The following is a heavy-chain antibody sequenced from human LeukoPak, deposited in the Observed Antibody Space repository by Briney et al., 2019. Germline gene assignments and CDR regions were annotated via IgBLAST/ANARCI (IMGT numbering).Heavy chain of an antibody. CDR2: IHPSGGNT. D-gene: IGHD4-17*01. V-gene: IGHV1-46*01. CDR1: GYTFTGYY. Sequence: ASVKVSCKASGYTFTGYYMHWVRQAPGQGLEWMGIIHPSGGNTSYAQRFQGRVTMTRDTATSTVYMELSSLRSEDTAVYYCATHTVTYDGKYFDHWGQGTLVTVSS. CDR3: ATHTVTYDGKYFDH. J-gene: IGHJ4*02.